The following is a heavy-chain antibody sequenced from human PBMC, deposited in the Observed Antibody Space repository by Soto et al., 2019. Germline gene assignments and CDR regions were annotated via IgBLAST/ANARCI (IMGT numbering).Heavy chain of an antibody. D-gene: IGHD6-13*01. CDR1: GFTFGSYD. V-gene: IGHV3-13*01. CDR2: IGTAGDT. Sequence: GGSLRLSCAASGFTFGSYDMHWVRQATEKGLEWVSAIGTAGDTYYIGSVKGRFTISRENAKNSLYLQMNSLRAEDTAVYYCARNLGMIAAAGTWFDPWGQGTLVTVSS. CDR3: ARNLGMIAAAGTWFDP. J-gene: IGHJ5*02.